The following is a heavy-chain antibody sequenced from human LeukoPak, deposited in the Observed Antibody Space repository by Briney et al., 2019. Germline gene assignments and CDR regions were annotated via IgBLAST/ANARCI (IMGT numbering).Heavy chain of an antibody. J-gene: IGHJ3*01. Sequence: KHGESLKISCKGSGYSFTSYWLGWVRQMPGKGLEWMGIISPEDSDTRYSPPFQGQVTISADKSITTAYLQWSSLKASDTAMYFCARRAAPHYHDSFDFWGRGTMVTVSS. CDR2: ISPEDSDT. CDR1: GYSFTSYW. CDR3: ARRAAPHYHDSFDF. D-gene: IGHD3-22*01. V-gene: IGHV5-51*01.